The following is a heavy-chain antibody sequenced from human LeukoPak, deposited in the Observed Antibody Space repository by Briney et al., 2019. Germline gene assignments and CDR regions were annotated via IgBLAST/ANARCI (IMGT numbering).Heavy chain of an antibody. D-gene: IGHD3-22*01. Sequence: TSETLSLTCTVSGGSISSHYWSWIRQPPGRGLEWIGYIYYSGSSKYNPSLKSRVTISVDTSKNQFSLKLSSVTAADTAVYYCARLYDSSGYTNWLDPWGQGTLVTVSS. CDR3: ARLYDSSGYTNWLDP. J-gene: IGHJ5*02. CDR2: IYYSGSS. V-gene: IGHV4-59*11. CDR1: GGSISSHY.